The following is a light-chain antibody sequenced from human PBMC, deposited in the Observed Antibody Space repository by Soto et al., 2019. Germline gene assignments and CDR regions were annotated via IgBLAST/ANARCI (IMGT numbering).Light chain of an antibody. J-gene: IGKJ4*01. Sequence: EIVLTQSPATLSLSPGERATLSCRASQSVSSYLAWYQQKPGQAPRLLIYDASNRATGIPARFSGSGSGTDFTLTISSLEPEDFAVYYCQQRSNWRTFGRGTKVAIK. CDR1: QSVSSY. V-gene: IGKV3-11*01. CDR2: DAS. CDR3: QQRSNWRT.